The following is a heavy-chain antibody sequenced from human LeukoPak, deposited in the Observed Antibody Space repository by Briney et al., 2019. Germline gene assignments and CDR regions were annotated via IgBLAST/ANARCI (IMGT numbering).Heavy chain of an antibody. V-gene: IGHV4-39*01. Sequence: PSETLSLTCTVSGGSISSSSYYWGWIRQPPGKGLEWIGSIYYSGTTFYKPALKSRVTISVDTSKNQFSLKLSSVTAADTAVYYCAGEITSSCHHWGQGTLVTVSS. CDR1: GGSISSSSYY. CDR2: IYYSGTT. CDR3: AGEITSSCHH. J-gene: IGHJ1*01. D-gene: IGHD1-14*01.